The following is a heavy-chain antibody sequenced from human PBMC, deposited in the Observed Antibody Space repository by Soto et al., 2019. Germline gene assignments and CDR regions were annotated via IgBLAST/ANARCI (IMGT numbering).Heavy chain of an antibody. V-gene: IGHV3-9*01. J-gene: IGHJ6*02. CDR1: GFSFVDYA. CDR2: ISWNSGTI. Sequence: EVQVVEAGGGLVQPGGSLRLSCAASGFSFVDYAMHWVRQAPGKGLEWVSGISWNSGTIGYADSVKGRFTISRDNAKNSLYLQMNSLRAEDTALYYCAKSTGGTANGMGVWGQGTTVTVSS. CDR3: AKSTGGTANGMGV. D-gene: IGHD2-8*02.